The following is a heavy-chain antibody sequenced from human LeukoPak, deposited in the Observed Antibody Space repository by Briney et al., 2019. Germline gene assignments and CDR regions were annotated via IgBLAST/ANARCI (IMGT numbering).Heavy chain of an antibody. CDR3: ARGVVITGLDY. Sequence: SETLSLTCSVSGDSIYRSSHFWGWVRQPPGKGLEWIGSKYYTGTTNYNPSLKSRVTISVDTSKNEFSLRLSSVTAADTAVYYCARGVVITGLDYWGQGTLVTVSS. CDR1: GDSIYRSSHF. D-gene: IGHD3-3*01. V-gene: IGHV4-39*07. J-gene: IGHJ4*02. CDR2: KYYTGTT.